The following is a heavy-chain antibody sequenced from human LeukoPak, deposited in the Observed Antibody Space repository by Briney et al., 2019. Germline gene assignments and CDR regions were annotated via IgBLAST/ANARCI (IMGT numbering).Heavy chain of an antibody. CDR3: ARGPSPLYCSGGSCYGGGYYYGIDV. V-gene: IGHV4-59*01. J-gene: IGHJ6*04. CDR2: IYYSGST. D-gene: IGHD2-15*01. CDR1: GGSLSSYY. Sequence: PSETLSLTCTVSGGSLSSYYRSWIRQPPGQGLEWIGYIYYSGSTNFNPSLKSRVTISVDTSKNQFSLKLSSVTAADTAVYYCARGPSPLYCSGGSCYGGGYYYGIDVWGKGTTVTVSS.